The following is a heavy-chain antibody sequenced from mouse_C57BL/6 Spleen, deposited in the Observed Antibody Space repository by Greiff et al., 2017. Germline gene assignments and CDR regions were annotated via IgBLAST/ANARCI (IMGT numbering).Heavy chain of an antibody. Sequence: EVKLVESGGGLVQPGGSLSLSCAASGFTFTDYYMSWVRQPPGKALEWLGFISNKANGYTTEYSASLKGRFTISRDNSQSILYLQMNALRAEDSATYYCARYRATVVGTDWYFDVWGTGTTVTVSS. J-gene: IGHJ1*03. V-gene: IGHV7-3*01. CDR2: ISNKANGYTT. CDR1: GFTFTDYY. D-gene: IGHD1-1*01. CDR3: ARYRATVVGTDWYFDV.